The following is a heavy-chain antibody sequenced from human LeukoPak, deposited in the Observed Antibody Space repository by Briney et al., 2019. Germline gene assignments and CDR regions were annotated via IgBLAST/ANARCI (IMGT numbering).Heavy chain of an antibody. V-gene: IGHV4-59*01. CDR1: GGSISSYY. D-gene: IGHD3-3*01. Sequence: SETLSLTCTVSGGSISSYYWSWIRQPPGKGLEWIGYIYYSGSTNYNPSLKSRVTISVDMSKNQFSLKLSSVTAADTAVYYCARTGSTYYDFWSGYYPHGMDVWGQGTTVTVSS. CDR2: IYYSGST. CDR3: ARTGSTYYDFWSGYYPHGMDV. J-gene: IGHJ6*02.